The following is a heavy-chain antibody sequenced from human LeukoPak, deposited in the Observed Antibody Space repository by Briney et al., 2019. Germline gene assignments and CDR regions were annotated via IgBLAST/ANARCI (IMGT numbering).Heavy chain of an antibody. CDR1: GFTFISYW. D-gene: IGHD3-3*01. CDR2: IKQDGSEK. V-gene: IGHV3-7*01. Sequence: GGSLRLSCAASGFTFISYWMSSVRQAPGNGLEWVANIKQDGSEKYYVDSVKGRFTSSRDNAKNSLYLKMDRLRAEETAVYYCARDDYDFWSSYYTHNWFDPWGQGTLVTVSS. J-gene: IGHJ5*02. CDR3: ARDDYDFWSSYYTHNWFDP.